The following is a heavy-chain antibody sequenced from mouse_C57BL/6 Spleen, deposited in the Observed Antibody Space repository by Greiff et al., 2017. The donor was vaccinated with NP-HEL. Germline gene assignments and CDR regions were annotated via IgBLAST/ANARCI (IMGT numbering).Heavy chain of an antibody. Sequence: QVQLQQSGPELVKPGASVKISCKASGYAFSSSWMNWVKQRPGKGLEWIGRIYPGDGDTNYNGKFKGKATLTADKSSSTAYMQLSSLTSEDSAVYFCASPHYYGGYAIDYWGQGTSVTVSS. D-gene: IGHD1-1*01. CDR1: GYAFSSSW. V-gene: IGHV1-82*01. CDR2: IYPGDGDT. J-gene: IGHJ4*01. CDR3: ASPHYYGGYAIDY.